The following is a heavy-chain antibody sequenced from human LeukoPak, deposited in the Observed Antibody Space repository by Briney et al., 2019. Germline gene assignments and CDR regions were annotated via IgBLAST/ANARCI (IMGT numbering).Heavy chain of an antibody. CDR2: ISANNNNT. J-gene: IGHJ4*02. CDR3: ARVPRGWGDYRFDYFDY. V-gene: IGHV1-18*01. Sequence: ASVKVSCKASGYSFTTYGISWVRQAPGQGLEWMGWISANNNNTDNVQKLQGRVTMTTDTSTSTAYMELRSLRSDDTAVYYCARVPRGWGDYRFDYFDYWGQGTLVTVSS. CDR1: GYSFTTYG. D-gene: IGHD4-17*01.